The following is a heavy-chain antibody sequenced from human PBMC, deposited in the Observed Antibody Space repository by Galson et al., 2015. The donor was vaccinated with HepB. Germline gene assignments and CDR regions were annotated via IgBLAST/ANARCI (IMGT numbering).Heavy chain of an antibody. J-gene: IGHJ4*02. Sequence: SLRLSCAASGFTVSSNYMSWVRQAPGKGLEWVSIIYSGGSTYYADSVKGRFTISRDNSKNTLYLQMNSLRAEDTAVYYCARADFWSAYPDLYFDYWGQGTLVTVSS. CDR1: GFTVSSNY. CDR2: IYSGGST. CDR3: ARADFWSAYPDLYFDY. D-gene: IGHD3-3*01. V-gene: IGHV3-53*01.